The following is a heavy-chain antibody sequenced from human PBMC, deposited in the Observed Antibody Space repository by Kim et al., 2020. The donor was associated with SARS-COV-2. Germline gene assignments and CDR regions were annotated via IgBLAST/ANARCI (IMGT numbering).Heavy chain of an antibody. CDR3: ARGVTYYYDSSGYSADAFDI. Sequence: SVKVSCKASGGTFSSYAISWVRQAPGQGLEWMGRIIPILGIANYAQKFQGRVTITADKSTSTAYMELSSLRSEDTAVYYCARGVTYYYDSSGYSADAFDIWGQGTMVTVSS. CDR2: IIPILGIA. D-gene: IGHD3-22*01. V-gene: IGHV1-69*04. CDR1: GGTFSSYA. J-gene: IGHJ3*02.